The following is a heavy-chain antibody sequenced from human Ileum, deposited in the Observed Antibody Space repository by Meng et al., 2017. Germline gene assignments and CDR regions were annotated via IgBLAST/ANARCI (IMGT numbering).Heavy chain of an antibody. CDR3: ARDYSGTSYRFSDY. J-gene: IGHJ4*02. Sequence: QVHLVQSVAEVKKPGASVMVSCKAFGYTFTSYGISWVRQAPGQGLEWMGGISVYNGNTNYAQKFQGRVTMTADTSTSTAYMELRSLRSDDTAVYYCARDYSGTSYRFSDYWGQGTLVTVSS. D-gene: IGHD1-26*01. V-gene: IGHV1-18*01. CDR2: ISVYNGNT. CDR1: GYTFTSYG.